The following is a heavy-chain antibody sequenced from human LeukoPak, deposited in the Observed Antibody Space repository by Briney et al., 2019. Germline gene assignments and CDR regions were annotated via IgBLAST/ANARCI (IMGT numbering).Heavy chain of an antibody. J-gene: IGHJ3*01. CDR1: GYTFTDYF. Sequence: ASVKVSCKASGYTFTDYFIHWVRQAPGQGLEWMGWINPNSGGTNYAQKFQGRVTMTRDTSISTAYVELSGLTSDDTAVYYCASHDSLSLAYTNNWDDAFDVWGQGTVVTVSS. CDR2: INPNSGGT. V-gene: IGHV1-2*02. CDR3: ASHDSLSLAYTNNWDDAFDV. D-gene: IGHD1-1*01.